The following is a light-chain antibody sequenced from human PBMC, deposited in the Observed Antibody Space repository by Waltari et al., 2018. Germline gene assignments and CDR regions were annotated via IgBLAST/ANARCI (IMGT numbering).Light chain of an antibody. CDR1: SSDVGDNDY. J-gene: IGLJ2*01. CDR3: SSYTSHTTQV. Sequence: QAALTQPASVSASLGQSITISCTGTSSDVGDNDYVSWYQQHPGKAPKLMIFDVSNRPSGVSARFSGSRSGNTASLTISGLQAEDEADYYCSSYTSHTTQVFGGGTELTVL. CDR2: DVS. V-gene: IGLV2-14*03.